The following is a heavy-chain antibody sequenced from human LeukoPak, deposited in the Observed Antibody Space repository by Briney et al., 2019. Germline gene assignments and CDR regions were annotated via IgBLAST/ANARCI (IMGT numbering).Heavy chain of an antibody. D-gene: IGHD1-26*01. J-gene: IGHJ4*02. V-gene: IGHV3-13*01. CDR3: ARGNELLGFDY. Sequence: GGSLRLSCAASGFTFSSYDMHWVRQATGKGLEWVSAIGTAGDTYYPGSVKGRFTISRENAKNSLCLQMSSLRAGDTAVYYCARGNELLGFDYWGQGTLVTVSS. CDR2: IGTAGDT. CDR1: GFTFSSYD.